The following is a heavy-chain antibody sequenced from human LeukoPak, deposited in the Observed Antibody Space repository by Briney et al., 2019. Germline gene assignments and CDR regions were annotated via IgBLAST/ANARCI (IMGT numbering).Heavy chain of an antibody. CDR1: GITFSRYA. Sequence: QPGGSLRLSCAASGITFSRYAMNWVRQAPGKGLEWVSYISSSSNNTQYADSVKGRFTISRDNAKKSLYLQMNSLRDEDTAVYYCASDQSIGTDLRYFFDYWGQGTLVTVSS. CDR3: ASDQSIGTDLRYFFDY. CDR2: ISSSSNNT. V-gene: IGHV3-48*02. D-gene: IGHD6-6*01. J-gene: IGHJ4*02.